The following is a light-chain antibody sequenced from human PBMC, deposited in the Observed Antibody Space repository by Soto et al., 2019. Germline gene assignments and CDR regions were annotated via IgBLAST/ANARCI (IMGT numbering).Light chain of an antibody. CDR2: AAS. CDR3: QQYESLPLT. V-gene: IGKV1-9*01. J-gene: IGKJ5*01. Sequence: IQLTQSPSSLSASVGDRVTITCRASQGISSYLAWYQQKPGRAPKLLIYAASTLQSGVPSRFSGSGSGTDFTLTISRLQPEDFATYYCQQYESLPLTFGQGTRLEIK. CDR1: QGISSY.